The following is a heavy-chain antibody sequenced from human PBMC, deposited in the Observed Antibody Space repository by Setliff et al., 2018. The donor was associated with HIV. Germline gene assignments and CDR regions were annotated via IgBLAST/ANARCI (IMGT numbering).Heavy chain of an antibody. CDR3: VRQSSGSPEYFQH. J-gene: IGHJ1*01. Sequence: PSETLSLTCTVSGGSISSGSYYWSWIRQPAGKGLEWIGRIYTSGSTNYNPSLKSRVTISVDTSKNQFSLKVSSVTAADTAVYYCVRQSSGSPEYFQHWGQGTLVTVSS. D-gene: IGHD1-26*01. V-gene: IGHV4-61*02. CDR1: GGSISSGSYY. CDR2: IYTSGST.